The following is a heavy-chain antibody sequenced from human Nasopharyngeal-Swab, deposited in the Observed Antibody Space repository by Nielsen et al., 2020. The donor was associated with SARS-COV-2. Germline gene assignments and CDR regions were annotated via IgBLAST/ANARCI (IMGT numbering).Heavy chain of an antibody. D-gene: IGHD6-19*01. V-gene: IGHV1-18*04. CDR1: GYTFTGYY. CDR2: ISAYNGNT. Sequence: ASVKVSCKASGYTFTGYYMHWVRQAPGQGLEWMGWISAYNGNTNYAQKLQGRVTMTTDTSTSTAYMELRSLRSDDTAVYYCARDRYSSGWYSGSYYYYYGMDVWGQGTTVTVSS. J-gene: IGHJ6*02. CDR3: ARDRYSSGWYSGSYYYYYGMDV.